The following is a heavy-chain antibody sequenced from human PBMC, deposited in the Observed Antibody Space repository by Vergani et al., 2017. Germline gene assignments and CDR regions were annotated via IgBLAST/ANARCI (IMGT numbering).Heavy chain of an antibody. CDR1: GYSFTSYW. Sequence: EVQLVQSGAEVKKPGESLKISCKGSGYSFTSYWIGWVRQMPGKGLEWMGIIYPGDSDTRYSPSFQGQVTISADKSISTAYLQWSSLKASDTAMYYCARLGEQQRGYHTFRHRYCSYYMDVWGKGTTVTVSS. CDR2: IYPGDSDT. V-gene: IGHV5-51*03. D-gene: IGHD6-13*01. J-gene: IGHJ6*03. CDR3: ARLGEQQRGYHTFRHRYCSYYMDV.